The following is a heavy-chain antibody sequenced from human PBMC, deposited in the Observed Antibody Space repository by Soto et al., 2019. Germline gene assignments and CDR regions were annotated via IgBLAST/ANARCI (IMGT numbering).Heavy chain of an antibody. D-gene: IGHD2-15*01. CDR2: ISAYNGNT. CDR3: ARDVGIYCSGGSCYPDY. V-gene: IGHV1-18*01. J-gene: IGHJ4*02. CDR1: GYTFTSYG. Sequence: QVQLVQSGAEVKKPGASVKVSCKAPGYTFTSYGISWVRQAPGQGLEWMGWISAYNGNTNYAQKLQGRVTMTTDTPTSTAYRELRSLRSDDTAVYYCARDVGIYCSGGSCYPDYWGQGTLVTVSS.